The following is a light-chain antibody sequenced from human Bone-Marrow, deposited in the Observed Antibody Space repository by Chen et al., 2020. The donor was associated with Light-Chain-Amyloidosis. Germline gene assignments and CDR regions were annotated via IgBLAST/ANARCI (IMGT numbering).Light chain of an antibody. CDR3: QVWDRSSDRPV. V-gene: IGLV3-21*02. CDR2: DDS. J-gene: IGLJ3*02. Sequence: SYVMTPPSSVSLAPGRTAQIPCGGNNIGSTSVHWYQQTPGQAPLLVVYDDSDRPSGIPERLSGSNSGNTATLTISRVEAGDEADYYCQVWDRSSDRPVFGGGTKLTVL. CDR1: NIGSTS.